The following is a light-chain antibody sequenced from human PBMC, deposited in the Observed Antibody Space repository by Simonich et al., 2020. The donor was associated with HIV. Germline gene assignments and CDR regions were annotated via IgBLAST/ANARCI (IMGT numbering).Light chain of an antibody. CDR2: DVS. CDR3: SSYTSSSTWV. CDR1: SSDVGGYNS. Sequence: QSALTQPASVSGSPGQSITISCTGTSSDVGGYNSVSWSQQHPGKAPKLMIYDVSKRPSGVSNRFSGSKSVNTAALTISGLQAEDEADSYCSSYTSSSTWVFGGGTKLTVL. V-gene: IGLV2-14*01. J-gene: IGLJ3*02.